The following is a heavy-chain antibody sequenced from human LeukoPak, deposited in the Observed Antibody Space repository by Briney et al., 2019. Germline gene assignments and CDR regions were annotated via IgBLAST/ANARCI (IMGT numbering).Heavy chain of an antibody. CDR2: ISGSGGST. J-gene: IGHJ4*02. CDR3: AITAILAVAGNGFDY. D-gene: IGHD6-19*01. CDR1: GLKFDDYA. V-gene: IGHV3-23*01. Sequence: GGSLRLSCAASGLKFDDYAMHWVRQAPGKGLEWVSAISGSGGSTYYADSVKGRFTISRDNSKNTLYLQMNSLRAEDTAVYYCAITAILAVAGNGFDYWGQGTLVTVSS.